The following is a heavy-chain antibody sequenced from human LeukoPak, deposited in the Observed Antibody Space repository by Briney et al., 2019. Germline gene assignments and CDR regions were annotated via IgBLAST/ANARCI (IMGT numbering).Heavy chain of an antibody. CDR3: ARVAVIAAAGNTFDI. V-gene: IGHV4-4*02. J-gene: IGHJ3*02. CDR2: IYHMGST. D-gene: IGHD6-13*01. Sequence: SETLSLTCAVSGGSISSNHWWSWVRQPPGKGLEWIGEIYHMGSTNYNPSLKSRVTISVDKSKNQFPLQLSSVTVADTALYYCARVAVIAAAGNTFDIWGQGTMVTVSS. CDR1: GGSISSNHW.